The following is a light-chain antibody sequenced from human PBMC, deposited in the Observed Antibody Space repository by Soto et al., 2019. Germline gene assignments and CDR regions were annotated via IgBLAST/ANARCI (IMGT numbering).Light chain of an antibody. J-gene: IGLJ1*01. V-gene: IGLV2-14*01. CDR1: TSDVGAYNY. CDR2: EVS. CDR3: RSMTSSSSPCV. Sequence: QSALTQPSSVSGSPGQSITISCTGSTSDVGAYNYVSWYKHHPGQAPQLMIYEVSNRPSGVSNRFSGSKSGNTASLTISGLKADDEGDYYCRSMTSSSSPCVFGTGTEVNV.